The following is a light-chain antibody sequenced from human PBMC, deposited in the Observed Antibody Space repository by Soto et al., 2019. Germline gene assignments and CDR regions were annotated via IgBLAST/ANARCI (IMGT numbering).Light chain of an antibody. Sequence: QSVLTQPPSASGTPGQRVTISCSGSSSNIRSNTVNWYQQLPGTAPKLLIYNNNHRPSGVPDRISGSKSGTTASLAISGLQSVDEADYYCAAWDDSLNGVLFGGGTKLTVL. CDR2: NNN. V-gene: IGLV1-44*01. CDR1: SSNIRSNT. CDR3: AAWDDSLNGVL. J-gene: IGLJ2*01.